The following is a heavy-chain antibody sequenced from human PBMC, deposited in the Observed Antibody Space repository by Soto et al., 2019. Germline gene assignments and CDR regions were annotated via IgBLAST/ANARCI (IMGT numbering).Heavy chain of an antibody. J-gene: IGHJ6*02. CDR2: ISSNGGST. CDR3: ATGRKWEHSYGMDV. D-gene: IGHD1-26*01. V-gene: IGHV3-64*04. CDR1: GFTFSSYA. Sequence: HPGGSLRLSCSASGFTFSSYAMHWVRQAPGKGLEYVSAISSNGGSTYYADSVKGRFTISRDNSKNTLYLQMDSLRAEDTAMYYCATGRKWEHSYGMDVWGQGTTVTVSS.